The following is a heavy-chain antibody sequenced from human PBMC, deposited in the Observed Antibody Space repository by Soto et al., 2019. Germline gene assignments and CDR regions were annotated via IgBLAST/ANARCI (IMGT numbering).Heavy chain of an antibody. V-gene: IGHV3-21*01. CDR2: ISSSSSYI. J-gene: IGHJ3*02. CDR1: GFTFSSYS. D-gene: IGHD2-15*01. Sequence: EVQLVESGGGLVKPGGSLRLSCAASGFTFSSYSMNWVRQAPGKGLEWVSSISSSSSYIYYADSVTGRFTISRDNAKNSLYLQMNSLRAEDTAVYYCARAHGYCSGGSCYSPAFDIWGQGTMVTVSS. CDR3: ARAHGYCSGGSCYSPAFDI.